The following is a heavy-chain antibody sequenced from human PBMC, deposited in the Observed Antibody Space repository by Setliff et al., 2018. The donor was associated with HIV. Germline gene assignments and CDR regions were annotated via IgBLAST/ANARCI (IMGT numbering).Heavy chain of an antibody. D-gene: IGHD3-16*02. Sequence: SETLSLTCTVSGGSISSGGYYWSWIRQHPGKGLEWIGYIYYSGSTYYNPSLKSRVTISVVTSKNQFSLKLSSVTAADTAVYYCARAAPYYDYVWGSYRHFDYWGQGTLVTVSS. J-gene: IGHJ4*02. CDR2: IYYSGST. CDR1: GGSISSGGYY. CDR3: ARAAPYYDYVWGSYRHFDY. V-gene: IGHV4-31*03.